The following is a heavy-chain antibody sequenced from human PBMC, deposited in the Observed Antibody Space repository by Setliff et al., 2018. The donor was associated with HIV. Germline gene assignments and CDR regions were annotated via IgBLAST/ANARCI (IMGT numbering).Heavy chain of an antibody. Sequence: SETLSLTCAVSGYSISSGYYWGRIRQPPGKGLEWIGTISHNGNTYYNPSLKSRVTISGDTSNNHLSLKLSSLTAADTAVYYCASSSPQLSGYWYYFDYWGQGTLVTVSS. CDR2: ISHNGNT. CDR3: ASSSPQLSGYWYYFDY. J-gene: IGHJ4*02. V-gene: IGHV4-38-2*01. CDR1: GYSISSGYY. D-gene: IGHD3-22*01.